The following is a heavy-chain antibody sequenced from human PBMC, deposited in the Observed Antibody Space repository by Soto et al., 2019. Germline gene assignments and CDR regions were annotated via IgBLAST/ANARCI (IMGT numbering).Heavy chain of an antibody. CDR1: GGTFSSYA. Sequence: SVKVSCKASGGTFSSYAITWVRQAPGQGLEWMGRIIPIFGTANYNQKFQGRVTITADESTSTAYMELSSLRSEDTAVHYCARNEYSTTFYYYGMDVWGQGTTVTVSS. V-gene: IGHV1-69*13. CDR2: IIPIFGTA. D-gene: IGHD6-6*01. CDR3: ARNEYSTTFYYYGMDV. J-gene: IGHJ6*02.